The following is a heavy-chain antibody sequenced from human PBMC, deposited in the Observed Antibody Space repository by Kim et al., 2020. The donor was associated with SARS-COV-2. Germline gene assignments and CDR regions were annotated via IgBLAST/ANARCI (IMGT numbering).Heavy chain of an antibody. Sequence: SVKVSCKASGGTFSSYAISWVRQAPGEGLEWMGGIIPDSGAITYAQKFKDRVTITADESTRTAYMDLTSLRSEDTAVYYCVRDGVTIAARPGYYYYGLDVGRQGPTVTVS. J-gene: IGHJ6*02. D-gene: IGHD6-6*01. CDR2: IIPDSGAI. V-gene: IGHV1-69*13. CDR3: VRDGVTIAARPGYYYYGLDV. CDR1: GGTFSSYA.